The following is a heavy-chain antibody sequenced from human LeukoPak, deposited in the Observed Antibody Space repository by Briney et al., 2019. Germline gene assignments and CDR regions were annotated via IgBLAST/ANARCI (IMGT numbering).Heavy chain of an antibody. J-gene: IGHJ4*02. D-gene: IGHD3-22*01. Sequence: GGSLRLSCAASGFTFSSYAMSWVRQAPGKGLEWVSAISGSGGSTYYADSVKGRFTVSRDNSKNTLYLQMNSLRAEDTAVYYCAKDGGYYYDSSGYYPFDYWGQGTLVTVSS. CDR2: ISGSGGST. CDR3: AKDGGYYYDSSGYYPFDY. V-gene: IGHV3-23*01. CDR1: GFTFSSYA.